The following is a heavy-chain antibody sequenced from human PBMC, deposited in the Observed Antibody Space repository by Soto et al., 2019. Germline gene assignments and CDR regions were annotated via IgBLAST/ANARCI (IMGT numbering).Heavy chain of an antibody. D-gene: IGHD1-7*01. V-gene: IGHV4-61*01. Sequence: ETLSLTCTVSGGSVSSGSYYWSWIRQPPGKGLEWIGYIYYSGSTNYNPSLKSRVTISVDTSKNQFSLKLSSVTAADTAVYYCAREVWGQFRRRLELRYYYGMDVWGQGTTVTVSS. CDR2: IYYSGST. CDR1: GGSVSSGSYY. CDR3: AREVWGQFRRRLELRYYYGMDV. J-gene: IGHJ6*02.